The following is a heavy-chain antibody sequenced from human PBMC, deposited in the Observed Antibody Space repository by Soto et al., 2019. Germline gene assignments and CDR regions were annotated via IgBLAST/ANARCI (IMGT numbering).Heavy chain of an antibody. CDR3: ARTGQYSSGWPYKWFDP. Sequence: PSETLSLTCTVSGGSISSYYWSWIRQPPGKGLEWIGYIYYSGSTNYNPSLKSRVTISVDTSKNQFSLKLSSVTAADTAVYYCARTGQYSSGWPYKWFDPWGQGTLVTVSS. CDR1: GGSISSYY. D-gene: IGHD6-19*01. J-gene: IGHJ5*02. V-gene: IGHV4-59*01. CDR2: IYYSGST.